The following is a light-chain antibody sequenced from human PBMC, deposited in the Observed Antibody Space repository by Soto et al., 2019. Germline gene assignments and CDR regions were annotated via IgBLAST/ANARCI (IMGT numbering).Light chain of an antibody. CDR3: QQYYNTPQT. CDR1: QSVLYSANNKNY. V-gene: IGKV4-1*01. Sequence: DIVMTQSPDSLAVSLGERATINCKSSQSVLYSANNKNYLAWYQQKAGQPPKLLIYWASTRESGVPDRFSGSGSGADFTITITSLQAEDVAVYYCQQYYNTPQTFGQGTKVEIK. J-gene: IGKJ1*01. CDR2: WAS.